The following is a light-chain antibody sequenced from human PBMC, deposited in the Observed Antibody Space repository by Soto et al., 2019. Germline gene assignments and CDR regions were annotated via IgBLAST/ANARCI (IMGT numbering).Light chain of an antibody. CDR1: QSFSSSY. Sequence: EIVMTQSPAPLSFSPGERATLSCRSSQSFSSSYLAWYQQKPGQAPRLLIYGASSRATGIPDRFSGSGSGTDFTLTISRLEPEDVAVYYCQQHVSSPITLGQGTRLEIK. CDR3: QQHVSSPIT. J-gene: IGKJ5*01. V-gene: IGKV3-20*01. CDR2: GAS.